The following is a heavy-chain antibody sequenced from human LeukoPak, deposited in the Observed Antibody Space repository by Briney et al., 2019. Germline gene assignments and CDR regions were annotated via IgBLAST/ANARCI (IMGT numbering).Heavy chain of an antibody. D-gene: IGHD2-21*01. CDR2: HTGTA. Sequence: PSETLSLTCSVSDGSISSYYWSWIRQAPGKGLEWIGYHTGTANYNPSLKGRVTISVDTSKNQFSLNLTSVTAADTDIYYCAKQFQSNWFDPWGQGTLVTVSS. J-gene: IGHJ5*02. CDR1: DGSISSYY. CDR3: AKQFQSNWFDP. V-gene: IGHV4-59*08.